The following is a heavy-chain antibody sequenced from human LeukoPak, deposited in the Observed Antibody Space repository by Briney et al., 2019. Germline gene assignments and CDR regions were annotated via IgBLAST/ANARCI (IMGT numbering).Heavy chain of an antibody. CDR2: VSANGGTT. D-gene: IGHD1-26*01. V-gene: IGHV3-23*01. J-gene: IGHJ4*02. Sequence: PGGSLRLSCAASGFTFTTYAMSWVRQAPGKGLEWVSAVSANGGTTYYADSVKGRFTISRDNSKNTLYLQMNSLRADDTAVYYCAKDRGYGGQGTLVTVS. CDR1: GFTFTTYA. CDR3: AKDRGY.